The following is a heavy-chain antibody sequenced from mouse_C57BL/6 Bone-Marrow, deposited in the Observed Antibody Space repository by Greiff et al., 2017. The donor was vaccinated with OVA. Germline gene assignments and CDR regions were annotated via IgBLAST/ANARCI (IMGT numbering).Heavy chain of an antibody. CDR3: ARGGTSPFAY. CDR1: GYSFTGYY. V-gene: IGHV1-42*01. CDR2: INPSTGGT. J-gene: IGHJ3*01. D-gene: IGHD4-1*01. Sequence: VQLQQSGPELVKPGASVKISCKASGYSFTGYYMNWVKQSPEKSLEWIGEINPSTGGTTYNQKFKAKATLTVDKSSSTAYMQLKSLTSEDSAVYYCARGGTSPFAYWGRGTLVTVSA.